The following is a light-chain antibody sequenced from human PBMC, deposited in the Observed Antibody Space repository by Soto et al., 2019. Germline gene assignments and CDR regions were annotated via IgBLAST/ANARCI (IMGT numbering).Light chain of an antibody. Sequence: EIVMTQSPATLSVSPGERATLSCRASQSVSSNLAWYQQKPGQAPRLLIYGASTRATGIPARFSGSGSGTEFTLTISSLQSEVFAVYHCQQYNKWPPYTFGQGTKLEIK. CDR3: QQYNKWPPYT. CDR1: QSVSSN. CDR2: GAS. V-gene: IGKV3-15*01. J-gene: IGKJ2*01.